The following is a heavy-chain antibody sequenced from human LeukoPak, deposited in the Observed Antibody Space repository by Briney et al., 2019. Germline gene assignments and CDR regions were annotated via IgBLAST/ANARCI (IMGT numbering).Heavy chain of an antibody. V-gene: IGHV3-30*04. J-gene: IGHJ4*02. CDR1: GFTFSSYT. Sequence: PGGSLRLSCAASGFTFSSYTMHWVRQAPGKGLEWVAVISYDGRNKYYADSVKGRFTISRDNSKNTLYLQMNSLRAEDTAVYYCARSRRRELLGTSFDYWGQGTLVTVSS. CDR3: ARSRRRELLGTSFDY. D-gene: IGHD1-26*01. CDR2: ISYDGRNK.